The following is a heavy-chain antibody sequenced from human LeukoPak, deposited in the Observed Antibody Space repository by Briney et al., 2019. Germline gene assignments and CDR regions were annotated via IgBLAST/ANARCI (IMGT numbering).Heavy chain of an antibody. J-gene: IGHJ4*02. D-gene: IGHD3-3*01. CDR3: ARGLRSVWRVFDY. CDR1: GGSISSGGYY. V-gene: IGHV4-61*08. CDR2: IYYSGST. Sequence: KPSETLSLTCTVSGGSISSGGYYWSWIRQHPGKGLEWIGYIYYSGSTNYNPSLKSRVTISVVTSKNQFSLKLSSVTAADTAVYYCARGLRSVWRVFDYWGQGTLVTVSS.